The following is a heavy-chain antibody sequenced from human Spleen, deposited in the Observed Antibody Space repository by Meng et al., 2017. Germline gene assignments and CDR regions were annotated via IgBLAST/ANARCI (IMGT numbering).Heavy chain of an antibody. Sequence: VELQESGPGRVKPSQTLSLTCTVSGGSISSGGYYWNWIRHHPGKGLEWIGYIYYSGTTYYNPSLKSRVTMSVETSKNQFSLKLSSVTAADTAVYFCARDGVGYGSGTNKWFDPWGQGTLVTVPS. V-gene: IGHV4-31*03. J-gene: IGHJ5*02. CDR1: GGSISSGGYY. D-gene: IGHD3-10*01. CDR3: ARDGVGYGSGTNKWFDP. CDR2: IYYSGTT.